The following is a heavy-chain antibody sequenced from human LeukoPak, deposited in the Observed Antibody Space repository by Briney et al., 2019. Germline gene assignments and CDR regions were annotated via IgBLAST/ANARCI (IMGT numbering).Heavy chain of an antibody. J-gene: IGHJ4*02. CDR1: GFTFSSYG. Sequence: GGSLRLSCAASGFTFSSYGMSWVRQAPGKGLEWVSAISGSGGSTYYADSVKGRFTISRDNSKNTLYLQMNSLRAEDTAVYYCAAKGPKLVRVGYGYWGQGTLVTVSS. CDR3: AAKGPKLVRVGYGY. D-gene: IGHD6-13*01. CDR2: ISGSGGST. V-gene: IGHV3-23*01.